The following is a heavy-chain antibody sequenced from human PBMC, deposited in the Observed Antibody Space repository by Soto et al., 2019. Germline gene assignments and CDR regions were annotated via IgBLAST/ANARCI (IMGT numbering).Heavy chain of an antibody. V-gene: IGHV3-49*03. D-gene: IGHD3-10*01. CDR3: TREMVRGVNWFDP. CDR2: IRSKAYGGTT. J-gene: IGHJ5*02. Sequence: PGGSLRLSCTASGFTCGDYAMSWFRQAPGKGLEWVGFIRSKAYGGTTEYAASVKGRFTISRDDSKSIAYLQMNSLKTEDTAVYYCTREMVRGVNWFDPRGQGTLVTVS. CDR1: GFTCGDYA.